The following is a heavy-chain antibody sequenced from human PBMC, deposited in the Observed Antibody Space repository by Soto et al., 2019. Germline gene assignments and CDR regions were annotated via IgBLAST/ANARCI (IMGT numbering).Heavy chain of an antibody. Sequence: QVQLVESGGGVVQPGKSLRLSCAGSGFTLISYGMDWVRQAPGKGRGGVAVISYDGSNKYYADSVKGRFTISRDNSKNTLYLQMSSLRADDTAVYYCAKDRMGAGVRGYFDYWGQGTLVTVSS. CDR1: GFTLISYG. J-gene: IGHJ4*02. V-gene: IGHV3-30*18. CDR2: ISYDGSNK. CDR3: AKDRMGAGVRGYFDY. D-gene: IGHD3-10*01.